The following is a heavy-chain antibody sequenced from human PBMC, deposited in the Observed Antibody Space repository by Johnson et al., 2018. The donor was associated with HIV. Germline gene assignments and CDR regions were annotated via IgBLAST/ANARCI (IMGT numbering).Heavy chain of an antibody. CDR1: GFTVSYNY. Sequence: MQLVESGGDLVQPGGSLRLSCVASGFTVSYNYMNWVRQAPGKGLEWVSVIYSGGNTFYADSVQGRFTISRDNSKNTLDLHMNSLRVEDTAVYYCARGYGDYSDLFDVWGQGTMVTVSS. V-gene: IGHV3-53*01. CDR3: ARGYGDYSDLFDV. CDR2: IYSGGNT. D-gene: IGHD4-17*01. J-gene: IGHJ3*01.